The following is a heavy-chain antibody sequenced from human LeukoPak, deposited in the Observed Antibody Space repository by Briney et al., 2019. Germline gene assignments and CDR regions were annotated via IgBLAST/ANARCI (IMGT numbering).Heavy chain of an antibody. V-gene: IGHV4-39*01. Sequence: SXTLSLTCTVSGGSISSSSYYWGWNRQPPGKGVEWIGSIYYSGSTYYNPSIKSRDTISVDTSKNQFSLKLSSLTAADTAVYYCARRSITIFGVVSLEYYFDYWGQGTLVTVSS. CDR3: ARRSITIFGVVSLEYYFDY. J-gene: IGHJ4*02. CDR1: GGSISSSSYY. D-gene: IGHD3-3*01. CDR2: IYYSGST.